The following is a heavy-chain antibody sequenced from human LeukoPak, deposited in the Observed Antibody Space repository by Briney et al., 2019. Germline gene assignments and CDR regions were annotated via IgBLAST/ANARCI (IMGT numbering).Heavy chain of an antibody. CDR1: GFTFSSYG. D-gene: IGHD4-23*01. CDR3: ARGLGGNPQYVDY. CDR2: IWYDGSNK. Sequence: GGSLRLSCAASGFTFSSYGMHWVRQAPGKGLEWVAVIWYDGSNKYYADSVKGRFTISRDNSKNTLYLQMNSLRAEDTAVYYCARGLGGNPQYVDYWGQGTLVTVSS. J-gene: IGHJ4*02. V-gene: IGHV3-33*01.